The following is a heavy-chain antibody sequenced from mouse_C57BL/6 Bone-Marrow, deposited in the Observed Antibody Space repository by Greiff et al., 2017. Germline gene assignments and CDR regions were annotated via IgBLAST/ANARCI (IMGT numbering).Heavy chain of an antibody. D-gene: IGHD2-3*01. CDR2: IHPNSGST. J-gene: IGHJ4*01. V-gene: IGHV1-64*01. Sequence: VQLQQPGAELVKPGASVKLSCKASGYTFTSYWMHWVKQRPGQGLEWIGMIHPNSGSTNYNEKFKSKATLTVDKSSSTAYMQLSSLTSEDSAVYYRNDGYAYYAMDYWGQGTSVTVSS. CDR1: GYTFTSYW. CDR3: NDGYAYYAMDY.